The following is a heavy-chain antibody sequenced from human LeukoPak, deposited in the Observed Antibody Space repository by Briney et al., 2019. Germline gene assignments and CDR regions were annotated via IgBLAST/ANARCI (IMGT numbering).Heavy chain of an antibody. J-gene: IGHJ4*02. Sequence: GGSLRLSCAASGFTFSNAWMSWDRQAPGKGLEWVGRIKSKTDGGTTDYAAPVKGRFTISRDDSKNTLYLQMNSLKTEDTAVYYCTTILLWFGESDYWGQGTLVTVSS. CDR1: GFTFSNAW. V-gene: IGHV3-15*01. CDR3: TTILLWFGESDY. CDR2: IKSKTDGGTT. D-gene: IGHD3-10*01.